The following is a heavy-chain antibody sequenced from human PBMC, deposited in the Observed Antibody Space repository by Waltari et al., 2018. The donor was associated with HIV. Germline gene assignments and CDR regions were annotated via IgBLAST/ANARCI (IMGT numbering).Heavy chain of an antibody. CDR2: IKSKNDGGTI. J-gene: IGHJ4*02. Sequence: EVHLVESGGGLVKPGGSLRVSFRVSGFPFINAWMSWVRQAPGKGLEWLGRIKSKNDGGTIDYAAPVKDRFTILRDDSKHTLYLEMSSLKIEDTGIYYCVTDAVAVPLDTAYWGQGTLVTVSS. V-gene: IGHV3-15*01. D-gene: IGHD2-21*01. CDR1: GFPFINAW. CDR3: VTDAVAVPLDTAY.